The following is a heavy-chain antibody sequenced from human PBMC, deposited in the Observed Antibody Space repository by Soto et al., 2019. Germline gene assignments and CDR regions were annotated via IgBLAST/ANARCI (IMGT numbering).Heavy chain of an antibody. V-gene: IGHV3-15*07. CDR2: IKSKIDGGTT. CDR3: VKLDWFDP. CDR1: GFTFSSAW. D-gene: IGHD3-16*01. J-gene: IGHJ5*02. Sequence: PGGSLRLSCAASGFTFSSAWMNWVRQAPGKGLEWVGRIKSKIDGGTTDYAAPVKGRFIISRDDSKNTLYLQMDSLKTDDTAVYYCVKLDWFDPWGQGTLVTVS.